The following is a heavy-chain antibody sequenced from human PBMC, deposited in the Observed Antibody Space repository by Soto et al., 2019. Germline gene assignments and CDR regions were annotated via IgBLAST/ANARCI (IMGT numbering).Heavy chain of an antibody. Sequence: QVQLVQSGAEVKKPGASVKVSCKASGYTFTGYYMHWVRQAPGQGLEWMGWINPNSGGTNYAQKFQGWVTMTRDTSISTAYMELSRLRSDDTAVYYCARGPSAARHYYYYMDVWGKGTPVTVSS. CDR1: GYTFTGYY. CDR2: INPNSGGT. J-gene: IGHJ6*03. V-gene: IGHV1-2*04. D-gene: IGHD6-6*01. CDR3: ARGPSAARHYYYYMDV.